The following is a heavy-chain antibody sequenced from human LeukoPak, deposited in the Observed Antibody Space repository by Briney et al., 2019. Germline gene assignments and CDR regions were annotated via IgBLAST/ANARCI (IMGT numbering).Heavy chain of an antibody. V-gene: IGHV3-21*01. D-gene: IGHD3-9*01. CDR1: GFTFSSDS. CDR3: AREWEYYDILTGTTASFDY. Sequence: GGSLRLSCAASGFTFSSDSMNWVRQAPGKGLEWVSSISSSSNYIHYADSVKGRFTISRDNAKNSLYLQMNSLRAEDTAVYYCAREWEYYDILTGTTASFDYWGQGTLVTVSS. CDR2: ISSSSNYI. J-gene: IGHJ4*02.